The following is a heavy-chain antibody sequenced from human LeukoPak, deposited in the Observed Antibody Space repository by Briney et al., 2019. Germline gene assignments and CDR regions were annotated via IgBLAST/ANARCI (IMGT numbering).Heavy chain of an antibody. D-gene: IGHD4-17*01. Sequence: GGPLRLSCAASGFTFSSYSMNWVRQAPGKGLEWVSYTSSSSRTIYYADSVKGRFTISRDNAKNSLYLQMNSLRAEDTAIYYCARQSGTTVTTRFDYWGQGTLVTVST. CDR3: ARQSGTTVTTRFDY. V-gene: IGHV3-48*01. CDR2: TSSSSRTI. J-gene: IGHJ4*02. CDR1: GFTFSSYS.